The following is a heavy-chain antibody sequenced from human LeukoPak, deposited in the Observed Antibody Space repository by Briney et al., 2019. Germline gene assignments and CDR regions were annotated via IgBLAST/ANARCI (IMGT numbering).Heavy chain of an antibody. Sequence: GGSLRLSCAASGFTFSSYGMSWVRQAPGKGLEWVSAISGSGGSTYYADSVKGRFTISRDNSKNTLYLQMNSLRAEDTAVYYCAYGTHTSCYAYWGQGTLVTVSS. V-gene: IGHV3-23*01. J-gene: IGHJ4*02. D-gene: IGHD2-2*01. CDR1: GFTFSSYG. CDR3: AYGTHTSCYAY. CDR2: ISGSGGST.